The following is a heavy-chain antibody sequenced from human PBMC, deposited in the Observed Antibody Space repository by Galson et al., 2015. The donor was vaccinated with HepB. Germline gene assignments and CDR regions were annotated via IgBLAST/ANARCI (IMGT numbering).Heavy chain of an antibody. Sequence: SLRLSCAASGFTFSNYAMHWVRQAPGKGLEWVAVISYGGSNKYYADSVKGRFTISRDSSENTLYLQMNSLSAEDTAVYFCARGGSSSSPHYYYYAMDVWGQGTTVTVSS. J-gene: IGHJ6*02. CDR2: ISYGGSNK. CDR1: GFTFSNYA. D-gene: IGHD6-6*01. V-gene: IGHV3-30-3*01. CDR3: ARGGSSSSPHYYYYAMDV.